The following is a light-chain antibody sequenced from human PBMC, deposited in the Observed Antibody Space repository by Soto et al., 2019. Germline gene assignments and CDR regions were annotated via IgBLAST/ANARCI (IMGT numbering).Light chain of an antibody. V-gene: IGKV1-5*03. Sequence: DIQMTQSPSTLSASVGDRVTITCRASQTTSGWLAWYQQKPGKAPKLLIYKASILESGVPSRFSGSRSGTEFTLTISTLQPDDFATYYCQQCDTYPLTFDGVTKVEI. J-gene: IGKJ4*01. CDR3: QQCDTYPLT. CDR2: KAS. CDR1: QTTSGW.